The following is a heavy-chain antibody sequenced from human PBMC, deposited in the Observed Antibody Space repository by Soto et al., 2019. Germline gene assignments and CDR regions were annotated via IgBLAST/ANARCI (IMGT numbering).Heavy chain of an antibody. V-gene: IGHV5-51*01. D-gene: IGHD3-10*01. CDR2: IYPGDSDT. CDR1: GNSFTSYW. J-gene: IGHJ6*02. Sequence: GASLKISCKGSGNSFTSYWIGCVRQLPGKGLGWMGIIYPGDSDTRYSPSFQGQVTISADKSISTAYLQWSSLKASDTAMYYCARHKGHKLLWFGELIGDYYGMDVWGQGTTVTVSS. CDR3: ARHKGHKLLWFGELIGDYYGMDV.